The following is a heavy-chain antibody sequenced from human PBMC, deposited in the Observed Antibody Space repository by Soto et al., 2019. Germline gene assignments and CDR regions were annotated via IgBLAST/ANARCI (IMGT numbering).Heavy chain of an antibody. Sequence: GGSLRLSCAASGFTFSDYYMSWICQAPGKGLEWVSYISSSSTYTNYADSVKGRFTISRDNAKNSLYLQMNSLRAEDTAVYYCAGLAAQDYGDYWGQGTLVTVSS. CDR3: AGLAAQDYGDY. CDR2: ISSSSTYT. V-gene: IGHV3-11*06. J-gene: IGHJ4*02. CDR1: GFTFSDYY. D-gene: IGHD6-6*01.